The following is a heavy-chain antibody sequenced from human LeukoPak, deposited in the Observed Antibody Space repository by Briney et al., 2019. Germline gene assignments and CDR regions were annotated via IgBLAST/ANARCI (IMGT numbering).Heavy chain of an antibody. V-gene: IGHV3-53*01. D-gene: IGHD3-16*01. CDR1: GFTVRSNY. J-gene: IGHJ4*02. CDR3: AGDRGGNYFDY. CDR2: IYSGGSK. Sequence: GGSLRLSCAASGFTVRSNYMSWVRQAPGKGLEWVSVIYSGGSKYYADSVKGRFTIFRDNSKNTLYLQMNNLRAEDTAVYYCAGDRGGNYFDYWGQGTLVTVSS.